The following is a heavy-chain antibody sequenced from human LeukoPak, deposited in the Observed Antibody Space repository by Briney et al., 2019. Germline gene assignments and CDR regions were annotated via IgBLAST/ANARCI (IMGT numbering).Heavy chain of an antibody. CDR1: GFTFNSFA. Sequence: GGSLRLSCAASGFTFNSFAMSWVRQAPGKGLEWVSGISSSGESTYYVDSVKGRFTISRDNSKNILYLRMSSLRAEDTALYYCAKHRRDLLSYSLFDYWGQGSLVTVSS. J-gene: IGHJ4*02. D-gene: IGHD1-26*01. V-gene: IGHV3-23*01. CDR3: AKHRRDLLSYSLFDY. CDR2: ISSSGEST.